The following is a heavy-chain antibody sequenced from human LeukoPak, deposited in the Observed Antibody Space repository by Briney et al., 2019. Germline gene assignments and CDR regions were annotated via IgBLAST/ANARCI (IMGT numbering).Heavy chain of an antibody. CDR1: GFTLSGYP. J-gene: IGHJ4*02. Sequence: GGSLRLSCSASGFTLSGYPMHWVRQAPGKGLQYVSGISSNGGSTYYADSVKARFTISRDNSKNTLFLQMSSLRAEDTAVYYCVKRGSSWSFDYWGQGTLVTVSS. CDR3: VKRGSSWSFDY. V-gene: IGHV3-64D*06. D-gene: IGHD6-13*01. CDR2: ISSNGGST.